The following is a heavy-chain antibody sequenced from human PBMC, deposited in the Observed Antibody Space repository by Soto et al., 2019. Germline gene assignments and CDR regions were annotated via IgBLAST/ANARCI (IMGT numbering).Heavy chain of an antibody. D-gene: IGHD2-15*01. J-gene: IGHJ6*04. CDR3: ARDDVLCDGGRCYGVPLDV. CDR1: GFTVSSKY. V-gene: IGHV3-66*01. Sequence: PGGCLRLSCAASGFTVSSKYMSWVRQAPGKGLEWVSLIQSGGPTYYADSVKGRFTISRDTSENTLHLQMDSLRAEDTAVYYCARDDVLCDGGRCYGVPLDVWGNGTPVTDSS. CDR2: IQSGGPT.